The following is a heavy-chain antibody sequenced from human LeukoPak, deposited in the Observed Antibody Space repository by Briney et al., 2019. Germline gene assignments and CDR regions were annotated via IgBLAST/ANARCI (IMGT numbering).Heavy chain of an antibody. D-gene: IGHD4-11*01. CDR1: GFNFTKND. CDR3: AKAFDYNGLRGEGGSFDC. J-gene: IGHJ4*02. V-gene: IGHV3-13*01. CDR2: IGVGGDT. Sequence: PGGSLRLSCVASGFNFTKNDMHWVRQTPKRGLEWVSAIGVGGDTYYADPVKGRFTISRENGKNSVYLQMNSLRAGDTAVYFCAKAFDYNGLRGEGGSFDCWGQGALVTVSS.